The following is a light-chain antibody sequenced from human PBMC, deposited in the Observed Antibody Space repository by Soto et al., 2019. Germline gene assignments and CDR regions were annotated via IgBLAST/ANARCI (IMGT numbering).Light chain of an antibody. CDR2: EGT. CDR3: CSHAGTSTYV. Sequence: QSALTQSASVSGSPGQSIAISCTGTTSDVGSSNLVSWYQQHPGKAPKLMIFEGTKRPSGVSDRFSGSKSGNTASLTISGLQAEDEADYYCCSHAGTSTYVFGTGTKLTVL. J-gene: IGLJ1*01. V-gene: IGLV2-23*01. CDR1: TSDVGSSNL.